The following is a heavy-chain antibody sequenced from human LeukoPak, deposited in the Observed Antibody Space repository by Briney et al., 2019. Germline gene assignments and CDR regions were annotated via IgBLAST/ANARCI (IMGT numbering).Heavy chain of an antibody. J-gene: IGHJ4*02. D-gene: IGHD3-22*01. CDR3: ARDNLFDPIDSVYYYDSSSTGSSLAY. CDR1: GFTFSSYS. Sequence: GGSLRLSCAASGFTFSSYSMNWVRQAPGKGLEWVSSISSSSSYIYYADSVKGRFTISRDNAKNSLYLQMNSLRAEDTAVYYCARDNLFDPIDSVYYYDSSSTGSSLAYWGQGTLVTVSS. CDR2: ISSSSSYI. V-gene: IGHV3-21*01.